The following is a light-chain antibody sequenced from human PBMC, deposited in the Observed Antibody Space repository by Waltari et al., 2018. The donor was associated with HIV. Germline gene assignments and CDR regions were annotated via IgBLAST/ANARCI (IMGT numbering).Light chain of an antibody. CDR3: QVWDTSSDHVDDV. Sequence: SFVLTQPPSVSVAPGQTATISCGESNIGSRSVHWYQLKPGQAPVLVVYDVSDGPPGLPRLLSGAKCGNTGTLTIWRGEAGDEADYFGQVWDTSSDHVDDVCGTGTKVTVL. V-gene: IGLV3-21*02. CDR1: NIGSRS. CDR2: DVS. J-gene: IGLJ1*01.